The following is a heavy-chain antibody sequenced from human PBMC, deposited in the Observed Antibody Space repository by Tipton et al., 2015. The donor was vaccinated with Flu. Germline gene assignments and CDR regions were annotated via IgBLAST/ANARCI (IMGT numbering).Heavy chain of an antibody. J-gene: IGHJ4*02. CDR3: ATEVVVTN. D-gene: IGHD3-22*01. Sequence: SLRLSCAASGFTFSTYSMSWVRQSAGKGLEWVSFISRGSTYIYYADSVRGRFTISRDNAKNSLYLQMNSLRAEDTAVYYCATEVVVTNWGQGTLVTVSS. CDR1: GFTFSTYS. CDR2: ISRGSTYI. V-gene: IGHV3-21*01.